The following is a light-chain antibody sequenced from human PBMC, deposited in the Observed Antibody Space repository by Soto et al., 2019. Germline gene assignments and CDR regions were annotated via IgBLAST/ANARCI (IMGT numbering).Light chain of an antibody. CDR1: QSVSSSY. CDR3: QQYGSSPPYT. Sequence: EIVLTQSPGTLSLSPGERATLSCRASQSVSSSYLAWYQQQPGQAPRLLIYGASNRATGIPDRFSASGSGTDFTLTISRLEPEDFEVYYCQQYGSSPPYTFGQGTKLENK. V-gene: IGKV3-20*01. CDR2: GAS. J-gene: IGKJ2*01.